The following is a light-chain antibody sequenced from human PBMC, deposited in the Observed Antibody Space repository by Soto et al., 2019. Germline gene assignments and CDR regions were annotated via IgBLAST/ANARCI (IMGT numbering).Light chain of an antibody. CDR1: QSISRY. V-gene: IGKV3-11*01. CDR2: DAS. J-gene: IGKJ4*01. CDR3: QQHSAWPPA. Sequence: EVVMTQSPATLSLSPGERAILSCRASQSISRYLAWYQQKPDQAPRLLIYDASSRATGIPARFSGSGSGTDLTLTISSLEPEDIAVYYCQQHSAWPPAFGGGTKVEIK.